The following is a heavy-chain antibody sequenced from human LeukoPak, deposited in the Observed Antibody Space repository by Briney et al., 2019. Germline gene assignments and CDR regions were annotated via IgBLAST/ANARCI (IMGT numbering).Heavy chain of an antibody. CDR2: VYNSGDT. Sequence: SETLSLTCDVSGVSITKYLWNWIRQSPGKGLEWIGYVYNSGDTGKNPSLKSRVTILLDTSKNQCSLKLTSVSAADTAVYYCARLKLGAYFDLWGRGTLVTVSS. J-gene: IGHJ2*01. CDR3: ARLKLGAYFDL. V-gene: IGHV4-59*08. CDR1: GVSITKYL. D-gene: IGHD3-16*01.